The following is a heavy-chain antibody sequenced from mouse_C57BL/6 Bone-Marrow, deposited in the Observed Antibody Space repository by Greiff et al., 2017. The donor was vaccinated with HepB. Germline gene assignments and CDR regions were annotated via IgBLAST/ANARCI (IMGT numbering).Heavy chain of an antibody. CDR1: GFSLTSYG. D-gene: IGHD4-1*01. Sequence: VQLVEPGPGLVQPSQSLSITCTVSGFSLTSYGVHWVRQSPGQGLEWLGVIWSGGSTDYYAAFISRLSINKDNSASQVFFKMNRLQADDTAIYYWSRNYPSYWDWFAYWCQGTLVTVSA. V-gene: IGHV2-2*01. CDR2: IWSGGST. J-gene: IGHJ3*01. CDR3: SRNYPSYWDWFAY.